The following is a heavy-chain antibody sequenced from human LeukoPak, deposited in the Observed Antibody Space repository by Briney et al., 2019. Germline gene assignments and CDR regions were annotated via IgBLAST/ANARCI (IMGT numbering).Heavy chain of an antibody. CDR2: INAGNGNT. V-gene: IGHV1-3*01. CDR3: ARGKRVGYCTNGVCPGDY. J-gene: IGHJ4*02. Sequence: ASVKVSCKASGYTFTSYAMHWVRQAPGQRLEWMGWINAGNGNTKYSQKFQGRVTITRDTSASTAYMELSSLRSEDTAVYYRARGKRVGYCTNGVCPGDYWGQGTLVTVSS. CDR1: GYTFTSYA. D-gene: IGHD2-8*01.